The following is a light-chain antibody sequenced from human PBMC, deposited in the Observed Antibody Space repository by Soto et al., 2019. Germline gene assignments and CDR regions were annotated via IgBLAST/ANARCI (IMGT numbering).Light chain of an antibody. CDR2: GAS. CDR1: QSVSSSY. J-gene: IGKJ1*01. Sequence: EIVLTQSPGTPSLSPGERATLSCRASQSVSSSYLAWYQQKPGQAPRLLIYGASSRATGIPDRFSGSGSGTDFTLTISRLEPEDFEVYYCQQYGSSRTFGQGTKVEIK. CDR3: QQYGSSRT. V-gene: IGKV3-20*01.